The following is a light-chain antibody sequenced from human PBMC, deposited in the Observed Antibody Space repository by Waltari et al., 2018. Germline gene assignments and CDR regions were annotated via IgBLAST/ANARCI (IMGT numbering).Light chain of an antibody. J-gene: IGLJ2*01. CDR3: ASYAAGDNFL. Sequence: QSALPHPPSASGSLGQPVTLPPTGLSSAIPYVSLFQQHPHNAPKVILYEADKRPPGVSGRFSGSRAGATAYLTVSGLRGDDEADYYCASYAAGDNFLFGGGTKVTVL. V-gene: IGLV2-8*01. CDR1: SSAIPY. CDR2: EAD.